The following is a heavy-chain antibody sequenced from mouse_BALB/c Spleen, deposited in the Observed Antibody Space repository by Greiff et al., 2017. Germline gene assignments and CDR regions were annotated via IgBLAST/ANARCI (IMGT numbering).Heavy chain of an antibody. CDR2: IHPNSGNT. CDR1: GYIFTSSW. Sequence: QVQLQQSGSVLVRPGASVKLSCKASGYIFTSSWMHWAKQRPGQGLEWIGEIHPNSGNTNYNEKFKGKATLTVDTSSSTAYVDLSSLTSEDSAVYYCARSLYYYGSSYVFDYWGQGTTLTVSS. V-gene: IGHV1S130*01. CDR3: ARSLYYYGSSYVFDY. D-gene: IGHD1-1*01. J-gene: IGHJ2*01.